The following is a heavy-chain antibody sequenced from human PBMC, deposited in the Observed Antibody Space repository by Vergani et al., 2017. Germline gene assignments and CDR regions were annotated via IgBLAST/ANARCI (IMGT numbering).Heavy chain of an antibody. CDR1: GGSFSGYY. CDR2: IYTSGST. J-gene: IGHJ5*02. V-gene: IGHV4-59*10. Sequence: QVQLQQWGAGLLKPSETLSLTCAVYGGSFSGYYWSWIRQPPGKGLEWIGRIYTSGSTNYNPSLKSRVTISVDTSKNQFSLKLSSVTAADTAVYYCARESPPRDWFDPWGQGTLVTVSS. CDR3: ARESPPRDWFDP.